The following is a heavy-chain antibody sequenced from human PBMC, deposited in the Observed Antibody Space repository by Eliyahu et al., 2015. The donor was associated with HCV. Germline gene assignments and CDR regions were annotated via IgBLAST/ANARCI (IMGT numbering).Heavy chain of an antibody. D-gene: IGHD4-17*01. CDR1: GXTXSDYY. V-gene: IGHV3-11*01. J-gene: IGHJ4*02. Sequence: QVQLVESGGGLVKPGGSLRLSCAXSGXTXSDYYXXWVRQAPGKGLXWVSYISSNGNHIHYADSVKGRFTISRDNAKNSLYLQMNSLRAEDTAVFYCARDLTTVTTFGPFDYWGQGTLVTVSS. CDR2: ISSNGNHI. CDR3: ARDLTTVTTFGPFDY.